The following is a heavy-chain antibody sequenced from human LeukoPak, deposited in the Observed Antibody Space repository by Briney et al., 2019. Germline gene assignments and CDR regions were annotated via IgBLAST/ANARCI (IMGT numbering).Heavy chain of an antibody. Sequence: GGSLRLSCEASGFDFSSYAMSWVRQAPGKGLERVSTIGGKAVPTFYEDSVKGRFTISRDNAKNSLYLQMNSLRAEDTAVYYCARVYYDFWSGNSYYYMDVWGKGTTVTVSS. CDR2: IGGKAVPT. D-gene: IGHD3-3*01. CDR1: GFDFSSYA. CDR3: ARVYYDFWSGNSYYYMDV. J-gene: IGHJ6*03. V-gene: IGHV3-23*01.